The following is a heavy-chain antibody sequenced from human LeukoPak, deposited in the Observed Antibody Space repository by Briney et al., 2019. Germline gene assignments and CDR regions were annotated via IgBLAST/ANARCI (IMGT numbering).Heavy chain of an antibody. D-gene: IGHD2-15*01. CDR3: ARIRGYCSGGSCDSNDY. Sequence: SVKVSCKASGGTFSSYAISWVRQAPGQGLEWMGRIIPILGIANYAQKFQGRVAITADKSTSTAYVELSSLRSEDTAVYYCARIRGYCSGGSCDSNDYWGQGTLVTVSS. V-gene: IGHV1-69*04. CDR1: GGTFSSYA. J-gene: IGHJ4*02. CDR2: IIPILGIA.